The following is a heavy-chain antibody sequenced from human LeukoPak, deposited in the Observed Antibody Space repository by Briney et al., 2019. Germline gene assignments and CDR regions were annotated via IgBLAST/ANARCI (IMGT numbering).Heavy chain of an antibody. D-gene: IGHD3-3*01. J-gene: IGHJ3*02. Sequence: GGSLRLSCAASGFTVSSNYMSWVRQAPGKGLEWVSVIYSGGSTYYADSVKGRFTISRDNSKNTLYLQMNSLRAEDTAVYYCAKIPYYDFWSGGYDAFDIWGQGTMVTVSS. CDR2: IYSGGST. V-gene: IGHV3-53*05. CDR1: GFTVSSNY. CDR3: AKIPYYDFWSGGYDAFDI.